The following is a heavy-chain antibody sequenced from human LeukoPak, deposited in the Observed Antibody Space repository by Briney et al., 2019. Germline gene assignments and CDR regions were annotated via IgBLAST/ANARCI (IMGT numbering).Heavy chain of an antibody. CDR3: AREFST. CDR2: IYNSGST. D-gene: IGHD2/OR15-2a*01. Sequence: SQNLSLTCTVSGGSISSGSYYWSWIRQPAGKGLEWIGRIYNSGSTNYNPFLKSRVSMSLNTSKNQFSLKLSSVTAADTAVYYCAREFSTWGQGTLVTVSS. CDR1: GGSISSGSYY. V-gene: IGHV4-61*02. J-gene: IGHJ4*02.